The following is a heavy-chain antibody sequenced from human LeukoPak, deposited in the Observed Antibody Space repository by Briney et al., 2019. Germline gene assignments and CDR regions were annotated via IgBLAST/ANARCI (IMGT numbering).Heavy chain of an antibody. D-gene: IGHD2-2*02. CDR3: ARLGAYCSSTSCYTKAPTGFDP. CDR2: IYPGDSDT. CDR1: GYRFTSYW. J-gene: IGHJ5*02. V-gene: IGHV5-51*01. Sequence: GESLKISCKGSGYRFTSYWIGWVRQMPGKGLEWMGIIYPGDSDTRYSPSFQGQVTISADKSISTVYLQWSSLKASDTAMYYCARLGAYCSSTSCYTKAPTGFDPWGQGTLVTVSS.